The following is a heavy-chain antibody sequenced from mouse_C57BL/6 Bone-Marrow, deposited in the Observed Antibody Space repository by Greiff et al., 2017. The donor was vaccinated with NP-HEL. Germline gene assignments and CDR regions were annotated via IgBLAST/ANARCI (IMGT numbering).Heavy chain of an antibody. V-gene: IGHV2-2*01. CDR1: GFSLTSYG. CDR2: IWSGGST. D-gene: IGHD2-4*01. J-gene: IGHJ4*01. CDR3: ARSLYDYDRGYAMDY. Sequence: QVQLKESGPGLVQPSQSLSITCTVSGFSLTSYGVHWVRQSPGKGLEWLGVIWSGGSTDYNAAFISRLSISKDNSKSQVFFKMNSLQADDTAIYYCARSLYDYDRGYAMDYWGQGTSVTVSS.